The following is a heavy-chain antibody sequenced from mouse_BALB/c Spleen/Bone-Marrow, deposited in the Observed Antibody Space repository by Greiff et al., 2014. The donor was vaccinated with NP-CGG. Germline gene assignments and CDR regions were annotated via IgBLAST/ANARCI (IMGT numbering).Heavy chain of an antibody. CDR3: ATSYCYAGSRGNS. V-gene: IGHV1S81*02. CDR2: INPSNGGA. CDR1: GYTFTSYW. D-gene: IGHD1-1*01. Sequence: VQRVESGAELVKPGASVKLSCKASGYTFTSYWMHWVKLRPGQGFEWIGEINPSNGGAYYNERFKRKATLTVDKSSSTAYMQLSSLTSEDSAVYYCATSYCYAGSRGNSWGQGTTLTVSS. J-gene: IGHJ2*01.